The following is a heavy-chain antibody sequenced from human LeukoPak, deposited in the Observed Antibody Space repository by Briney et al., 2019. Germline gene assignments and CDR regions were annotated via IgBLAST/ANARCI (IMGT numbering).Heavy chain of an antibody. Sequence: GGSLRLSCAASGFTFSSYAMTWVRQAPGKGLEWVSGISASGVSTYYADSVKGHFTISRDNSKNTLYLQMNSLRAEDTAVHYCAKEGFGSGEAYWGQGTLVTVSS. CDR1: GFTFSSYA. V-gene: IGHV3-23*01. CDR3: AKEGFGSGEAY. J-gene: IGHJ4*02. CDR2: ISASGVST. D-gene: IGHD3-10*01.